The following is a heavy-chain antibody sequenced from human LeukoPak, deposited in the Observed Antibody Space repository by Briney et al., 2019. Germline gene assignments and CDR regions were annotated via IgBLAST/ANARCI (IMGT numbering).Heavy chain of an antibody. Sequence: ASETLSLTCTVSGGSISSYYWSWIRQPPGKGLEWIGYIYYSGSTNYNPSLKSRVTISVDTSKNQFSLKLSSVTAADTAVYYCARDLNRYYFDYWGQGTLVTVSS. J-gene: IGHJ4*02. CDR1: GGSISSYY. V-gene: IGHV4-59*01. CDR3: ARDLNRYYFDY. CDR2: IYYSGST. D-gene: IGHD3-9*01.